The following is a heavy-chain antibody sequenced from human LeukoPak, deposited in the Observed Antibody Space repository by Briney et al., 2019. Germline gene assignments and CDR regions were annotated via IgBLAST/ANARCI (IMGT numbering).Heavy chain of an antibody. CDR3: ARELPREVTLDY. CDR2: IFTDGSTT. D-gene: IGHD2-21*02. Sequence: GGSLRLSCVASEFDFFSYGMQWVRQAPGKGLVWVSRIFTDGSTTTYADSVKGRFTISRDNAKNTLYLQMKSLRVEDTAVYYCARELPREVTLDYWGQGALVTVSP. V-gene: IGHV3-74*03. CDR1: EFDFFSYG. J-gene: IGHJ4*01.